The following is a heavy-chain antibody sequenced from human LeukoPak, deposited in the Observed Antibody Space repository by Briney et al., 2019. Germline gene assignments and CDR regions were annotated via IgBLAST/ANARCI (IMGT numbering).Heavy chain of an antibody. CDR2: IYYSGST. CDR1: GGSISSYY. J-gene: IGHJ6*03. V-gene: IGHV4-59*08. D-gene: IGHD6-6*01. Sequence: PSETLSLTCTVSGGSISSYYWSWIRQPPGKGLEWIGYIYYSGSTNYNPSLKSRVTISVDTSKNQFSLKLSSVTAADTAVYYCASRSYSSSYLTYYYYYYMDVWGKGTTVTVSS. CDR3: ASRSYSSSYLTYYYYYYMDV.